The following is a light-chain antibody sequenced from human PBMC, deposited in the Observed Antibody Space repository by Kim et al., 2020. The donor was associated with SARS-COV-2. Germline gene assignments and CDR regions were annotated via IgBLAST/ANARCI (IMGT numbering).Light chain of an antibody. CDR3: CSYAGSYTVV. CDR1: SSDVGGYNY. V-gene: IGLV2-11*01. J-gene: IGLJ2*01. CDR2: DVT. Sequence: GQSVTTSCTGTSSDVGGYNYVSWYKHYPGKAPKLMIYDVTKRPSGVPDRFSGSKFGNTASLTISGLQAEDEADYYCCSYAGSYTVVFGGGTQLTVL.